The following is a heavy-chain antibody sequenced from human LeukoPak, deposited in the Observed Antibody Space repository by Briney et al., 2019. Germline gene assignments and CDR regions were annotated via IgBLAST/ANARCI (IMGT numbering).Heavy chain of an antibody. Sequence: GASVKVSCEASGYTFTDYYMHWVRQAPRQGLEWMGWINPNSGVTNYAQKFQGRVTMTRDTSVSTAYMVLGRLRSDDTGVYYCARLSNSGYIIYFDYWGQGTLVTVSS. CDR3: ARLSNSGYIIYFDY. V-gene: IGHV1-2*02. CDR1: GYTFTDYY. J-gene: IGHJ4*02. CDR2: INPNSGVT. D-gene: IGHD5-12*01.